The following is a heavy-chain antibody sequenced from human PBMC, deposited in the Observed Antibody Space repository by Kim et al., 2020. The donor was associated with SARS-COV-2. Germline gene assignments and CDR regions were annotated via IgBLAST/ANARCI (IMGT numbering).Heavy chain of an antibody. V-gene: IGHV4-34*01. J-gene: IGHJ4*02. CDR2: INHSGST. CDR1: GGSFSGYY. D-gene: IGHD3-22*01. Sequence: SETLSLTCAVYGGSFSGYYWSWIRQPPGKGLEWIGEINHSGSTNYNPSLKSRVTISVDTSKNQFSLKLSSVTAADTAVYYCARGGGIQDYYDSSGYQLAFDYWGQGTLVTVSS. CDR3: ARGGGIQDYYDSSGYQLAFDY.